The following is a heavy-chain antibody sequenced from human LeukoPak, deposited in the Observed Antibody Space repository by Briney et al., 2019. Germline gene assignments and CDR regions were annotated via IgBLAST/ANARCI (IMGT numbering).Heavy chain of an antibody. J-gene: IGHJ4*02. CDR1: GFIFDDYG. CDR2: VFWNGTST. Sequence: GGSLRLSCVASGFIFDDYGMSWVRHAPGKGLEFISSVFWNGTSTGYADSVKGRFTISRDNARNSLYLQMNSLRTEDTAFYYCARDAASIYDLLTGYYDYWGQGTPVTVSS. CDR3: ARDAASIYDLLTGYYDY. V-gene: IGHV3-20*04. D-gene: IGHD3-9*01.